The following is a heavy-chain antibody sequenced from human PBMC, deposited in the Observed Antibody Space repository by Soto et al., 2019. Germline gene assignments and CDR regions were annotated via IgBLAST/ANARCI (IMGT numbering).Heavy chain of an antibody. Sequence: QVRLVQSGPEVKKPGASVKVSCKTSGYAFPHYVINWVRQAPGHGLEWMGFSTHTGNTNYAQNFQGRVVVTTDTSTSTAYMEVTSLRSDDTAVYYCARSGEHPLDYWGQGTRVSVSS. CDR2: STHTGNT. J-gene: IGHJ4*02. CDR1: GYAFPHYV. CDR3: ARSGEHPLDY. D-gene: IGHD1-26*01. V-gene: IGHV1-18*01.